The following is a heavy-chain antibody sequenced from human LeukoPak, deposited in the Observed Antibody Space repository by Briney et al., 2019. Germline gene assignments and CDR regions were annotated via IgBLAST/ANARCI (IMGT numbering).Heavy chain of an antibody. CDR2: IWYDGSNK. J-gene: IGHJ4*02. D-gene: IGHD6-19*01. CDR1: GFTFSSYG. V-gene: IGHV3-30*02. CDR3: AKDQPPYSSGWYPDY. Sequence: AGGSLRLSCAASGFTFSSYGMHWVRQAPGKGLEWVAVIWYDGSNKYYADSVKGRFTISRDNSKNTLYLQMNSLRAEDTAVYYCAKDQPPYSSGWYPDYWGQGTLVTVSS.